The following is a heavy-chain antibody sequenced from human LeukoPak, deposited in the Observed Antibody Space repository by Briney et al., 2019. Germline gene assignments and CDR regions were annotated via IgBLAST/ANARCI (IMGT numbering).Heavy chain of an antibody. D-gene: IGHD6-13*01. CDR3: AKDRETTASGTFDH. CDR1: GFTFRNYG. J-gene: IGHJ4*02. Sequence: PGRSLRLSCAASGFTFRNYGLHYVRQAPGRGLEWLAVISDDGTKRNYADSVVGRFTISRDKSNNTLYLQMNSLRVEDSAVYYCAKDRETTASGTFDHWGQGILVTVSP. V-gene: IGHV3-30*18. CDR2: ISDDGTKR.